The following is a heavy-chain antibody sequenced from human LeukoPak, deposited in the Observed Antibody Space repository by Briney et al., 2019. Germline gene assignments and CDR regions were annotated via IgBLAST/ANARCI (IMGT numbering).Heavy chain of an antibody. CDR3: ARDAGYGSGSYYSYYFDH. CDR1: GFTFSSYA. CDR2: ISYDGSNK. D-gene: IGHD3-10*01. Sequence: PGRSLRLSCAASGFTFSSYAMHWVRQAPGKGLEWVAVISYDGSNKYYADSVKGRFTISRDNSKNTLYLQMNSLRAEDTAVYYCARDAGYGSGSYYSYYFDHWGQGTLVTVSS. J-gene: IGHJ4*02. V-gene: IGHV3-30*04.